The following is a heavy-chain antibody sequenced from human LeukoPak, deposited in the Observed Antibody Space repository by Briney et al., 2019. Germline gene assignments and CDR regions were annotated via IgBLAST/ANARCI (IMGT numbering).Heavy chain of an antibody. CDR3: AKRGVVIRVILVGFHKAAYYFES. V-gene: IGHV3-23*01. CDR2: IIDSGGRT. J-gene: IGHJ4*02. D-gene: IGHD3/OR15-3a*01. CDR1: GITLSNYG. Sequence: TGGSLRLSCAVSGITLSNYGMSWVRQAPGKGLEWVAGIIDSGGRTNYADSMNGRFTISRDNPKNKLYLQMNSLRAEDTAVYFCAKRGVVIRVILVGFHKAAYYFESWGQGALVTVSS.